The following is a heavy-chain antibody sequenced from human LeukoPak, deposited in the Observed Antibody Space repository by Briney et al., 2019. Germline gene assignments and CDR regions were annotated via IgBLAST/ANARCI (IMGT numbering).Heavy chain of an antibody. J-gene: IGHJ6*02. Sequence: GGSLRLSCAASGFTFSSYGMHWVRQAPGKGLEWVAVISYDGSNKYYADSVKGRFTISRDNSKNTLYLQMNSLRAEDTAVYYCARDIKGGAFYYYGMDVWGQGTTVTVSS. CDR3: ARDIKGGAFYYYGMDV. CDR1: GFTFSSYG. D-gene: IGHD1-14*01. CDR2: ISYDGSNK. V-gene: IGHV3-30*03.